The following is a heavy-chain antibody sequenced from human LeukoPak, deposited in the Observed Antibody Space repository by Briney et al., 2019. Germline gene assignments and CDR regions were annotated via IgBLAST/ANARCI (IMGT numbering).Heavy chain of an antibody. CDR1: GFTFSSYA. CDR3: AKDRPLNYDSSTSMIDY. J-gene: IGHJ4*02. D-gene: IGHD3-22*01. CDR2: ISGTGSTI. Sequence: PGGFLRLSCAASGFTFSSYAMSWFRQAPGKGLEWVSTISGTGSTIFYTDSVKGRFTISRDNSKNTLYVHMNSLRAEDTAVYYCAKDRPLNYDSSTSMIDYWGRGTLVTVSS. V-gene: IGHV3-23*01.